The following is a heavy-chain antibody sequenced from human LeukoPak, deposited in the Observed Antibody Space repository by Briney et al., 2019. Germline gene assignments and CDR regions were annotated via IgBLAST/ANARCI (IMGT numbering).Heavy chain of an antibody. J-gene: IGHJ4*02. CDR3: ARDPALDGYNYFDY. CDR1: GGSISSGSYY. Sequence: SQTLSLTCTVSGGSISSGSYYWSWIRQPAGKGLEWIGRIYTSGSTNYSPSLKSRVTISVDTSKNQFSLKLSSVTAADTAVYYCARDPALDGYNYFDYWGQGTLVTVSS. D-gene: IGHD5-24*01. V-gene: IGHV4-61*02. CDR2: IYTSGST.